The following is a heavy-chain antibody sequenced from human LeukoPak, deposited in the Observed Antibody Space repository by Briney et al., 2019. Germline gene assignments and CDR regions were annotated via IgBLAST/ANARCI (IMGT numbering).Heavy chain of an antibody. D-gene: IGHD3-10*02. Sequence: GGSLRLSCAVSGLMFSSYSMNWIRQAPGKGLEWVASISSSSNYIYHADSVKGRFTISRDNFKNSLYLQMNSLRAEDTAVYYCAELGITMIGGVWGKGTTVTISS. CDR3: AELGITMIGGV. J-gene: IGHJ6*04. CDR2: ISSSSNYI. CDR1: GLMFSSYS. V-gene: IGHV3-21*01.